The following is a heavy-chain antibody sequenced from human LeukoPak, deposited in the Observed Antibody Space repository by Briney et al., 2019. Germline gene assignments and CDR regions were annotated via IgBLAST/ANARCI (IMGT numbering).Heavy chain of an antibody. J-gene: IGHJ4*02. CDR1: GFTFSSYW. D-gene: IGHD5-24*01. V-gene: IGHV3-7*01. CDR3: ARDTVEMATIYFDY. Sequence: PGGSLRLSCAASGFTFSSYWMSWVRQAPGKGLEWVANIKQDGSEKYYVDSVKGRFTISRDNAKNSLYLQMNSLRAEDTAVYYCARDTVEMATIYFDYWGQGTLVTVSS. CDR2: IKQDGSEK.